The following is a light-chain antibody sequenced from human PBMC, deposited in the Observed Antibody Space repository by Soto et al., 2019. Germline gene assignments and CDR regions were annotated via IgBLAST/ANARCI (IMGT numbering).Light chain of an antibody. Sequence: QSALTQPASVSGSPGQSITISCTGTSSDVGGYNYVSWYQQHPGKAPKLLIYDVSNRPSVVSNRFSGSESGNTASLTISGLQAEDEADYYCNSYTSSSNLVFGGGTKLTVL. CDR1: SSDVGGYNY. CDR3: NSYTSSSNLV. CDR2: DVS. V-gene: IGLV2-14*01. J-gene: IGLJ3*02.